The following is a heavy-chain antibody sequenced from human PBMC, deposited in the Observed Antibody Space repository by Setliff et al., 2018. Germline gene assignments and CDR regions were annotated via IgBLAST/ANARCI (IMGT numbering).Heavy chain of an antibody. CDR3: ARERGDIVTTTSYYYYLDV. CDR1: GGTFSSYD. Sequence: GASVKVSCKASGGTFSSYDISWVRQAPGQGLEWMGGIIPIFGTTNYAQRFQGRVTITTDESTSTAYMELSSLRSEDTAVYYCARERGDIVTTTSYYYYLDVWGKGTTVTVSS. V-gene: IGHV1-69*05. D-gene: IGHD5-12*01. CDR2: IIPIFGTT. J-gene: IGHJ6*03.